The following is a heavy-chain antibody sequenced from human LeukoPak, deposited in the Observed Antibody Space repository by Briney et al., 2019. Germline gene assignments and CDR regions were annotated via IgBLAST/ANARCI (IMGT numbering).Heavy chain of an antibody. J-gene: IGHJ4*02. CDR2: VTWNGGNI. CDR1: GFPFYDYA. CDR3: AKGAYGDYVDS. V-gene: IGHV3-9*01. D-gene: IGHD2-21*01. Sequence: PGGSLTLSCAASGFPFYDYAMHWVRQAPGKGLEWVSGVTWNGGNIGYADSVKGRFTISRDNAKNSLFLQMNSLTAEDTAFYYCAKGAYGDYVDSWGGGTLVTVSS.